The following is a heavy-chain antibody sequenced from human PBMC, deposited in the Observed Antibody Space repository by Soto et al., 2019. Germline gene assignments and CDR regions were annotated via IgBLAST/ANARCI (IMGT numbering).Heavy chain of an antibody. J-gene: IGHJ3*02. CDR1: GGSISSYY. V-gene: IGHV4-59*01. Sequence: SETLSLTCTVSGGSISSYYWSWIRQPPGKGLEWIGYIYYSGSTNYNPSLKSRVTISVDTSKNQFSLKLSSVTAADTAVYYCAREPLGYCSSTSCFGWAFDIWGPGTMVTVSS. CDR2: IYYSGST. CDR3: AREPLGYCSSTSCFGWAFDI. D-gene: IGHD2-2*01.